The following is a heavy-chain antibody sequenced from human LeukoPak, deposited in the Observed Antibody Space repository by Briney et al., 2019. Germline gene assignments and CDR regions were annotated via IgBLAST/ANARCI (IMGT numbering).Heavy chain of an antibody. V-gene: IGHV1-2*04. CDR1: GYTFTGYY. CDR3: ARGAALFDIVVVPAAIPFDY. J-gene: IGHJ4*02. D-gene: IGHD2-2*01. CDR2: INPNSGGT. Sequence: ASVKVSCKASGYTFTGYYMHWVRQAPGQGLEWMGWINPNSGGTNYAQKFQGWVTMTRDTSISTAYMELSRLRSDDTAVYYCARGAALFDIVVVPAAIPFDYWGREPWSPSPQ.